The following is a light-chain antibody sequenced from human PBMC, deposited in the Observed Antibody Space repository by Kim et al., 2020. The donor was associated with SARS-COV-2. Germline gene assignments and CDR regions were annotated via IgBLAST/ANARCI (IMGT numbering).Light chain of an antibody. CDR2: DTS. CDR1: QSVTTY. V-gene: IGKV3-11*01. CDR3: QQRDDWPPVYN. J-gene: IGKJ2*01. Sequence: EIVLTQSPATLSLSPGERATLSCRASQSVTTYLAWYQQKPGQAPWLLIYDTSNRASGIPARFSGSGSGTDFTLTISSLEPEDFAVYYCQQRDDWPPVYNFGQGTKLEI.